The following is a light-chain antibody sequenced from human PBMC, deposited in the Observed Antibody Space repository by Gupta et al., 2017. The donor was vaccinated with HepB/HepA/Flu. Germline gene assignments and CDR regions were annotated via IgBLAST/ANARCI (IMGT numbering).Light chain of an antibody. CDR3: LQQNSYPST. Sequence: IQLTQPASSLSAPVGDRVTITCRARQGIRNDLGWYQQKPGKAPKRLIYAASSLQRGLPSRFRGSGTGTEITLTISSRQPEDFETYDCLQQNSYPSTFGQGTKVEIK. V-gene: IGKV1-17*01. CDR1: QGIRND. J-gene: IGKJ1*01. CDR2: AAS.